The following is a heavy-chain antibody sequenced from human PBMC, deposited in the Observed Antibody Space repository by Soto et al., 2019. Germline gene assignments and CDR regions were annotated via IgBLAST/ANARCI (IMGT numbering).Heavy chain of an antibody. CDR3: ARELRIAVAGLYFDY. Sequence: ASVKVSCKASGYTFTGYYMHWVRQAPGQGLEWMGWINPNSGGTNYAQKFQGRVTMTRDTSISTAYMELSRLRSDDTAVYYCARELRIAVAGLYFDYWGQGTLVTVSS. V-gene: IGHV1-2*02. J-gene: IGHJ4*02. CDR1: GYTFTGYY. CDR2: INPNSGGT. D-gene: IGHD6-19*01.